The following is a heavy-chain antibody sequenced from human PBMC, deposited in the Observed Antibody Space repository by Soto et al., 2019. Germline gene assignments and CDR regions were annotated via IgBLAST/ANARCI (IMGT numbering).Heavy chain of an antibody. CDR1: GYTFTGYY. Sequence: DSVKVSCKASGYTFTGYYMHWVRQAPGQGLEWMGWINPNSGGTNYAQKLQGWVIMTRDTSISTAYMELRRLRSDDTAVYYCARDLDGSGSYFTDYWGQGTRVTVSS. V-gene: IGHV1-2*04. D-gene: IGHD3-10*01. J-gene: IGHJ4*02. CDR2: INPNSGGT. CDR3: ARDLDGSGSYFTDY.